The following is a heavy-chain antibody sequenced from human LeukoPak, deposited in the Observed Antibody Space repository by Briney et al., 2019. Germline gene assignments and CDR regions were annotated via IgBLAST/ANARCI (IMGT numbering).Heavy chain of an antibody. J-gene: IGHJ4*02. V-gene: IGHV4-59*08. D-gene: IGHD6-19*01. CDR1: GGSISTYY. Sequence: LETLSLTCTVSGGSISTYYWSWIRQPPGKGLEWIGYIYYSGSTNYNPSLKSRVTISVDTSKNQFSLKLSSVTAADTAVYYCARQIMQYSSGWYLDYWGQGTLVTVSS. CDR2: IYYSGST. CDR3: ARQIMQYSSGWYLDY.